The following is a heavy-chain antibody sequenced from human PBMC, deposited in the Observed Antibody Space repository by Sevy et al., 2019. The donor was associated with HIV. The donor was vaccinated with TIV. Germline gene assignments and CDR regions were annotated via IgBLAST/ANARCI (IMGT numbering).Heavy chain of an antibody. CDR2: ISSSSSTI. J-gene: IGHJ4*02. CDR3: ARDAMGTAMEIGDYFDY. CDR1: GFTFSSYS. D-gene: IGHD5-18*01. Sequence: GGSLRLSCAPSGFTFSSYSMNWVRQAPGKGLEWVSYISSSSSTIYYADSVKGRFTISRDNAKNSLYLQMNSLRDEDTAVYYCARDAMGTAMEIGDYFDYWGQGTLVTVSS. V-gene: IGHV3-48*02.